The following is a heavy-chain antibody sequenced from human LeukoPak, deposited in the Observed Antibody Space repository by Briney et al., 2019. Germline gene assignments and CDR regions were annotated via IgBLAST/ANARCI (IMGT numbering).Heavy chain of an antibody. J-gene: IGHJ4*02. D-gene: IGHD3-22*01. CDR3: ARRVESSGHSFDY. Sequence: PSETLSLTCAVSGYSISSGYYWGWIRQPPGKGLEWVGSIYHSGSTYYNPSLKSRVTISVDTSKNQFSLKLISVTAADTAVYYCARRVESSGHSFDYWGQGTLVTVSS. CDR1: GYSISSGYY. V-gene: IGHV4-38-2*01. CDR2: IYHSGST.